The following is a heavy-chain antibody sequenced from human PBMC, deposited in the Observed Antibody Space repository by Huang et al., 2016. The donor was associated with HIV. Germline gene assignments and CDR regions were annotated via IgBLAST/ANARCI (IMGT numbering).Heavy chain of an antibody. V-gene: IGHV7-4-1*02. CDR3: VRVRRVMDTYCVADCSTLEAFDI. Sequence: QVQLVQSGSELKKPGASVKVSCKASGYTFTNYGVHWVRQAPGQGLEWMGLINTDTGKPRYAQGLTGRFVFSSDTSVNTAYLQISSLKAADSAIYYCVRVRRVMDTYCVADCSTLEAFDIWGQGTVVTVSA. D-gene: IGHD2-21*02. CDR1: GYTFTNYG. J-gene: IGHJ3*02. CDR2: INTDTGKP.